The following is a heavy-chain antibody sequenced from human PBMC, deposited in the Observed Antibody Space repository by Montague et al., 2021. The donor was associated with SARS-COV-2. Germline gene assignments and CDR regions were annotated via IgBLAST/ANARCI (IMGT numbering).Heavy chain of an antibody. D-gene: IGHD6-13*01. J-gene: IGHJ6*02. Sequence: SGSTYYNPSLKSRVTISVDTSKNQFSLKLSSVTAADTAVYYCARLGRQQLVRLSGMDVWGQGTKVTV. V-gene: IGHV4-39*07. CDR2: SGST. CDR3: ARLGRQQLVRLSGMDV.